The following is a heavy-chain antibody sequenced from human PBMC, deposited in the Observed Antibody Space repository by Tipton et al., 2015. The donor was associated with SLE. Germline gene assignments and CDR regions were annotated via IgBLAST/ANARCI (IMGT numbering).Heavy chain of an antibody. D-gene: IGHD5-12*01. J-gene: IGHJ3*02. Sequence: TLSLTCAVSGGSIGSSNWWSWVRQPPGKGLEWIGEIDHSGSTNSNPSLKSRVTISVDRSKNQFSLKLSSVTAADTAVYYCARTLDSGYDQTAFDTWGQGTLVTVSS. CDR2: IDHSGST. V-gene: IGHV4-4*02. CDR3: ARTLDSGYDQTAFDT. CDR1: GGSIGSSNW.